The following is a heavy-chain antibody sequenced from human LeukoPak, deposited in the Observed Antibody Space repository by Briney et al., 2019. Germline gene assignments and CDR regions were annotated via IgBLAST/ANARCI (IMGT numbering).Heavy chain of an antibody. J-gene: IGHJ6*02. CDR2: IIPIFGTA. CDR1: GGTFSSYA. D-gene: IGHD1-1*01. CDR3: ARGHVHHYYYYGMDV. V-gene: IGHV1-69*13. Sequence: GASVKVSCKASGGTFSSYAISWVRQAPGQGLEWMGGIIPIFGTANYAQKFQGRVTITADESTSTAYMELSSLRSEDTAVYYCARGHVHHYYYYGMDVWGQGTTVTVSS.